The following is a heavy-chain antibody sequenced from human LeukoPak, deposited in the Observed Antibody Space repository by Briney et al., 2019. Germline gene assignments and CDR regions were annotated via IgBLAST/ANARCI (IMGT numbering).Heavy chain of an antibody. V-gene: IGHV4-61*02. Sequence: PSQTLSLTCTVSGVSISSGSYSWNWIRQPAGKGLEWIGRMYSSGTTNYNPSLKSRVTISVDTSKNQFSLKLSSVTASDTAVYNCATSPVTTWWFDPWGQGTLVTVSS. CDR2: MYSSGTT. D-gene: IGHD4-17*01. CDR3: ATSPVTTWWFDP. J-gene: IGHJ5*02. CDR1: GVSISSGSYS.